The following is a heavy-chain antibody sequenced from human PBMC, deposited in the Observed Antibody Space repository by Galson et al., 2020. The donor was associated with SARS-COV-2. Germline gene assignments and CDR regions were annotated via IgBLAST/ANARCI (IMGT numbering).Heavy chain of an antibody. V-gene: IGHV1-24*01. CDR2: FDPEDGET. D-gene: IGHD6-13*01. CDR1: GYTLTELS. Sequence: ASVKVSCKVSGYTLTELSMHWVRQAPGKGLEWMGGFDPEDGETIYAQKFQGRVTMTEDTSTDTAYMELSSLRSEDTAVYYCATAIAAADLLYYYYGMDVWGQGTTVTVSS. CDR3: ATAIAAADLLYYYYGMDV. J-gene: IGHJ6*02.